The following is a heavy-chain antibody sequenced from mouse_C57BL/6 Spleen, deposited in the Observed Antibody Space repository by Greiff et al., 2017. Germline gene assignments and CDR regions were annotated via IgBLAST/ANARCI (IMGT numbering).Heavy chain of an antibody. CDR3: VRHVYYDYDAWYFDV. CDR2: IRSKSNNYAT. CDR1: GFSFNTYA. D-gene: IGHD2-4*01. Sequence: DVHLVESGGGLVQPKGSLKLSCAASGFSFNTYAMNWVRQAPGKGLEWVARIRSKSNNYATYYADSVKDRFTISRDDSESMLYLQMNNLKTEDTAMYYCVRHVYYDYDAWYFDVWGTGTTVTVSS. J-gene: IGHJ1*03. V-gene: IGHV10-1*01.